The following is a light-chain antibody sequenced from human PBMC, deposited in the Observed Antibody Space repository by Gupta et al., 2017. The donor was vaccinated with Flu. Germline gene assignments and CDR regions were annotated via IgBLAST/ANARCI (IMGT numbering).Light chain of an antibody. J-gene: IGKJ4*01. V-gene: IGKV3-11*01. CDR3: QQRDDWPIT. Sequence: EVVLTQSPATLSLSPGERATLSCRASQSVKGALAWYQQKPGQAPRLLVYDASNRAAGIPVKFSGSGSGTDFTLTISNLEPEDFAVYYCQQRDDWPITFGGGTKVDIK. CDR1: QSVKGA. CDR2: DAS.